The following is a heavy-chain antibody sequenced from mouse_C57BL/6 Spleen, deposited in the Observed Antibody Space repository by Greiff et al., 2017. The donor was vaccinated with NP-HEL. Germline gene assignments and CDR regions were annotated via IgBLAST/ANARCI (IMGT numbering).Heavy chain of an antibody. CDR3: AREGDYDGGAFDY. V-gene: IGHV1-64*01. Sequence: VQLQQSGAELVKPGASVKLSCKASGYTFTSYWMHWVKQRPGQGLEWIGMIHPNSGSTNYNEKFKSKATLTVDKSSSTAYMQLSSLTSEDSAVYYCAREGDYDGGAFDYWGQGTTLTVSS. CDR1: GYTFTSYW. CDR2: IHPNSGST. D-gene: IGHD2-4*01. J-gene: IGHJ2*01.